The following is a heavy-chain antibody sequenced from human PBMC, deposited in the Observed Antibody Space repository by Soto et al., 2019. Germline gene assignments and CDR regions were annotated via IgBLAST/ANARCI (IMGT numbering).Heavy chain of an antibody. D-gene: IGHD2-21*01. CDR1: GFTFGIYD. CDR3: VRGRDSRLYLFAS. CDR2: INTAGDT. V-gene: IGHV3-13*01. J-gene: IGHJ4*02. Sequence: GGSLRLSCAASGFTFGIYDMHWVRQATGKGLEWVSTINTAGDTYSPGSVKGRFTISRENAKNSLYLQMNSLRVDDTAVYFCVRGRDSRLYLFASWGQGSLVTVSS.